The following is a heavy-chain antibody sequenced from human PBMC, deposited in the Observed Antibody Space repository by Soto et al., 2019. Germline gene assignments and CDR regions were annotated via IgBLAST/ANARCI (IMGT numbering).Heavy chain of an antibody. J-gene: IGHJ4*02. D-gene: IGHD3-22*01. Sequence: ASVKVSCKASGYTFTSYYMHWVRQAPGQGLEWMGIINPSGGSTSYAQKFQGRVTMTRDTSTSTVYMELSSLRSEDTAVYYCARHYDSSGYYLEFGFAYWGQGTLVTVSS. V-gene: IGHV1-46*01. CDR3: ARHYDSSGYYLEFGFAY. CDR2: INPSGGST. CDR1: GYTFTSYY.